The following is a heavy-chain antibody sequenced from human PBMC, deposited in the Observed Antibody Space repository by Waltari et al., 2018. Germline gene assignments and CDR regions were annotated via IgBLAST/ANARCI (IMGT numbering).Heavy chain of an antibody. CDR1: GGSISSHY. J-gene: IGHJ3*02. V-gene: IGHV4-59*11. Sequence: QVQLQESGPGLVKPSETLSLTCTVSGGSISSHYWSWIRQPPGKGLEWIGYIYYSGSTNYNRSRKSRVTISVDMSKSHFSRELSSVTGADTAVYYCARCIAVAGTYDAFDIWGQGTMVTVSS. CDR3: ARCIAVAGTYDAFDI. CDR2: IYYSGST. D-gene: IGHD6-19*01.